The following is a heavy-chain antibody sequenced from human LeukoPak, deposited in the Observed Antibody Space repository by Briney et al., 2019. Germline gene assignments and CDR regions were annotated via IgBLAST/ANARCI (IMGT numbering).Heavy chain of an antibody. CDR1: GFTFSSYG. D-gene: IGHD3-10*01. J-gene: IGHJ4*02. V-gene: IGHV3-30*02. Sequence: GGSLRLSCAASGFTFSSYGMHWVRQAPGKGLEWVAFIRYDGSNKYYADSVKGRFTISRDNSKNTLYLQMNSLRAEDTAVYYCAKDYGSGSYYNGPFDYWGQGTLVTVSS. CDR3: AKDYGSGSYYNGPFDY. CDR2: IRYDGSNK.